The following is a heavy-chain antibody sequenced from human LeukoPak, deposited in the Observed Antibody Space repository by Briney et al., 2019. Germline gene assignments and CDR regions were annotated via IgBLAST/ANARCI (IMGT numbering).Heavy chain of an antibody. CDR3: ARDSRIVGATDDDAFDI. J-gene: IGHJ3*02. CDR1: GFTFSSYW. CDR2: IKQDGSEK. V-gene: IGHV3-7*03. Sequence: GGSLRLSCAASGFTFSSYWMSWVRQAPGKGLEWVANIKQDGSEKYYVDSVKGRFTISRDNAKNSLYLQMNSPRAEDTAVYYCARDSRIVGATDDDAFDIWGQGTMVTVSS. D-gene: IGHD1-26*01.